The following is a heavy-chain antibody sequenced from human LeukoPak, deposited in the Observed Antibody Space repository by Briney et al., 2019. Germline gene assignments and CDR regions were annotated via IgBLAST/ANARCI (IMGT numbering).Heavy chain of an antibody. D-gene: IGHD3-10*01. J-gene: IGHJ4*02. CDR1: GFTFSSYA. CDR3: ARLLRTDY. CDR2: ISYDGSNK. V-gene: IGHV3-30-3*01. Sequence: GGSLRLSCAASGFTFSSYAMHWVRQAPGKGLEWVAVISYDGSNKYYADSVKGRFTISRDNSKNTLYLQMNGLRAEDTAVYYCARLLRTDYWGQGTLVTVSS.